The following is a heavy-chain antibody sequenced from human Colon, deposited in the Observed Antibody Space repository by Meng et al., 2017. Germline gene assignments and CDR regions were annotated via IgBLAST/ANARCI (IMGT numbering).Heavy chain of an antibody. CDR3: ARDVDTSSHYGWFDP. CDR1: GFIFSGYG. V-gene: IGHV3-33*08. CDR2: IWSDGNQK. D-gene: IGHD3-22*01. J-gene: IGHJ5*02. Sequence: QLHLVGVGGGVVRPGGSLTISCSVSGFIFSGYGIHWVRQAPGKGLEWVSVIWSDGNQKYYADSVKGRFTTSRDISKNTAYLQMDSLRAEDTAVYYCARDVDTSSHYGWFDPWGQGTLVTVSS.